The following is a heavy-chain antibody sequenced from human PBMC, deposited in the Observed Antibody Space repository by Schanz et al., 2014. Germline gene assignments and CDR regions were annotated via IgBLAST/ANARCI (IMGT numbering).Heavy chain of an antibody. Sequence: EVQLVESGGGLVQPGGSLRLSCSASGFTFSTFAMHWVRQAPGKGLEWVSAINTGVNTYYADSVRGRFTMSRDNSKNTLYLQMNSLRAGDAAVYYCARGLIAAAGGAFDYWGQGTLVAVSA. CDR1: GFTFSTFA. V-gene: IGHV3-23*04. J-gene: IGHJ4*02. CDR3: ARGLIAAAGGAFDY. D-gene: IGHD6-13*01. CDR2: INTGVNT.